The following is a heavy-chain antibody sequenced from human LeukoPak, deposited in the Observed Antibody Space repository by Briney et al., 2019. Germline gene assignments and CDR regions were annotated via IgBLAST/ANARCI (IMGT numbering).Heavy chain of an antibody. J-gene: IGHJ6*02. CDR3: ARDLVTTVYYGMDV. D-gene: IGHD4-4*01. V-gene: IGHV4-59*01. Sequence: SETLSLTCTVCGGSISSYYWSWIRQPPGKGLEWIGYIYYSGSTNYNPSLKSRVTISVDTSKNQFSLKLSSVTAADTAVYYCARDLVTTVYYGMDVWGQGTTVTVSS. CDR2: IYYSGST. CDR1: GGSISSYY.